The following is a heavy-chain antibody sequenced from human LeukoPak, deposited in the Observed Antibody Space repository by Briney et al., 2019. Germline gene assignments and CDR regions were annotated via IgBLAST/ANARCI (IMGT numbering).Heavy chain of an antibody. CDR3: ARRVGWLSGSTRFDY. J-gene: IGHJ4*02. Sequence: SETLSLTCAVYGGSLSGYYWSWIRQSPGKGLEWIGEINDSGSTNYNPSLKSRVTISVDTSKNQFSLKLSSVTAADTAVYYCARRVGWLSGSTRFDYWGQGTLVTVSS. CDR2: INDSGST. D-gene: IGHD1-26*01. CDR1: GGSLSGYY. V-gene: IGHV4-34*01.